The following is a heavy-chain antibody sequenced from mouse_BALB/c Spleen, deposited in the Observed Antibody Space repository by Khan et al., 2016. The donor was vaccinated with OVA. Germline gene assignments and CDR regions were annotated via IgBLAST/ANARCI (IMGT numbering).Heavy chain of an antibody. CDR1: GYSFTGYF. V-gene: IGHV1-20*02. Sequence: MQLEESGPELVRPGASVKISCKASGYSFTGYFMNWVMQSHGKSLEWIGRINPHIGETFYNQRFKDKATLTVDESSSTAHMELRSLASEDSAVYYCTRIYRSEFDYWGQGTTLTVSS. D-gene: IGHD1-1*01. CDR3: TRIYRSEFDY. J-gene: IGHJ2*01. CDR2: INPHIGET.